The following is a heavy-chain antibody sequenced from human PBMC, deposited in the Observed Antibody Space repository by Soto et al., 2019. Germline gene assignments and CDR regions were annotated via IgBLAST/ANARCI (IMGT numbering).Heavy chain of an antibody. CDR2: IWYDGSNK. D-gene: IGHD6-19*01. Sequence: GGSLRLSCAASGFTFSSYGMHWVRQAPGKGLEWVAVIWYDGSNKYYADSVKGRFTISRDNSKNTLYLQMNSLRAEDTAVYYCARDGNLYSSGWYYFDYWGQGTLVTVSS. J-gene: IGHJ4*02. CDR3: ARDGNLYSSGWYYFDY. CDR1: GFTFSSYG. V-gene: IGHV3-33*01.